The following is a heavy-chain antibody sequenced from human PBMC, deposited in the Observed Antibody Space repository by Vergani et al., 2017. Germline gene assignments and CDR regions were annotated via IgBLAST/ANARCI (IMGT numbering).Heavy chain of an antibody. D-gene: IGHD3-22*01. CDR1: GDSISSNFYY. Sequence: QLQLQESGPGLVKPSETLSLTCTVSGDSISSNFYYWCLIRQPPGKGLEWISSVSHSVYTYFTPSLKGRVSISMDTSKNYFFLTLSSVTAADTAVYYCARRSSSYYFDIWGQGVLVTVSS. CDR2: VSHSVYT. V-gene: IGHV4-39*02. CDR3: ARRSSSYYFDI. J-gene: IGHJ5*02.